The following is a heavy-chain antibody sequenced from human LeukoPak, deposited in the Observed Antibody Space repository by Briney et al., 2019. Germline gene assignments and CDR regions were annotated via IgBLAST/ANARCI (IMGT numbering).Heavy chain of an antibody. J-gene: IGHJ4*02. D-gene: IGHD4-17*01. Sequence: GGSLRLSCTASGFAFGSYAMYWVRQAPGKGLEWVSGIFGSGGSAHYADSVKGRFTISRDNSKNTLYLQMNSLRAEDTAVYYCAKDRRRTVKDFDYWGQGTLVTVSS. CDR1: GFAFGSYA. CDR2: IFGSGGSA. V-gene: IGHV3-23*01. CDR3: AKDRRRTVKDFDY.